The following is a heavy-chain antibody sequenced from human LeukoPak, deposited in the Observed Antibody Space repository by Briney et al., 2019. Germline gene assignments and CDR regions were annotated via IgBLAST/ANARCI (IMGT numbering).Heavy chain of an antibody. CDR1: GGSISSGSYY. J-gene: IGHJ4*02. Sequence: SETLSLTCTVSGGSISSGSYYWSWIRQPAGKGLEWIGRIYTSGSTNYNPSLKSRVTISVDTSKNQFSLKLSSVTAADTAVYYCARGPMGYWGQGTLVTVSS. CDR3: ARGPMGY. V-gene: IGHV4-61*02. CDR2: IYTSGST. D-gene: IGHD3-10*01.